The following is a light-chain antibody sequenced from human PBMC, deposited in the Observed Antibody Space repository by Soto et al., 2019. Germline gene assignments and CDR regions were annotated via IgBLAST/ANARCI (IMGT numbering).Light chain of an antibody. CDR2: GNS. V-gene: IGLV1-40*01. Sequence: QSVLTQPPSVSGAPGQRVTISCTGSSSNIGAGHDVHWYQQLPGTAPKVLIYGNSNRPSGVPDRFSGSKSGTSASLAITGLQAEDEADYYCQSYDSSPTASYVFGTGTKLTVL. CDR1: SSNIGAGHD. CDR3: QSYDSSPTASYV. J-gene: IGLJ1*01.